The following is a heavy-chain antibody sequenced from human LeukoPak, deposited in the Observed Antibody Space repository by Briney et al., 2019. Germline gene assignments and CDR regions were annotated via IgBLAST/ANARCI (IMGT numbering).Heavy chain of an antibody. V-gene: IGHV3-74*01. J-gene: IGHJ6*03. D-gene: IGHD2-15*01. CDR2: INSDGSST. Sequence: GGSLRLSCAASGFTFSSYWMHWVRQAPGKGLVWVSRINSDGSSTSYADSGKGRFTISRDNAKNTLYLQMNSLRAEDTAVYYCARVVQNYYYYMDVWGKGTTVTVSS. CDR1: GFTFSSYW. CDR3: ARVVQNYYYYMDV.